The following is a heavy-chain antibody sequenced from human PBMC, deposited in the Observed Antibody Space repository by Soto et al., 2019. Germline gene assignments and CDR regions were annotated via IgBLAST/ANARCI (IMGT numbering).Heavy chain of an antibody. D-gene: IGHD5-12*01. V-gene: IGHV4-38-2*01. CDR2: IYHSGST. J-gene: IGHJ4*02. CDR3: ASTIVATMNDFGY. CDR1: GYSISSGYY. Sequence: SETLSLTCAVSGYSISSGYYWGWIRQPPGKGLEWIGSIYHSGSTYYNPSLKSRVTISVDTSKNQFSLKLSSVTAADTAVYYCASTIVATMNDFGYWGQGTLVTVSS.